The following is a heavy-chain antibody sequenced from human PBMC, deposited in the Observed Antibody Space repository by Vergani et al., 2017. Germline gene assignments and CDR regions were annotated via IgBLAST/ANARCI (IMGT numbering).Heavy chain of an antibody. V-gene: IGHV3-21*01. CDR3: AMGNCAILTPYTYVDSGGLDD. J-gene: IGHJ6*02. D-gene: IGHD3-9*01. Sequence: EVQLVESGGGLVKPGGSLRLSCAASGFTFSSYSMNWVRQAPGKGLEWVSSISSSSSYIYYADSVKGRFTISRDNAKNSLYLQMNSLRVEDTAVYYCAMGNCAILTPYTYVDSGGLDDWGQGTTVTVSS. CDR1: GFTFSSYS. CDR2: ISSSSSYI.